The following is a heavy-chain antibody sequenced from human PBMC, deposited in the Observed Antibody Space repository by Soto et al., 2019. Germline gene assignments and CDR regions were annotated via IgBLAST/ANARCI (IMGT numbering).Heavy chain of an antibody. CDR3: AADLPDWGAYAFDY. J-gene: IGHJ4*02. D-gene: IGHD3-16*01. CDR1: GFTFNGAW. V-gene: IGHV3-15*07. Sequence: VQLVESGGGLVEPGGSFRLSCAASGFTFNGAWMNWVRQGPGKGLEWVGRVKSKVDGEKIDYAAPVKGRFTISRDDSRNTVYLQMNSLSTEDTAMYYCAADLPDWGAYAFDYWGQGALVTVSS. CDR2: VKSKVDGEKI.